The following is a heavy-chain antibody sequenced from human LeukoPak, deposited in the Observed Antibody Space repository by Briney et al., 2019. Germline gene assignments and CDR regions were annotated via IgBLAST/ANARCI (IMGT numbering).Heavy chain of an antibody. D-gene: IGHD6-13*01. Sequence: GGSLRLSCAASGFTFNDYNLHWVRQAPGEGLEWVAVIWSDGSNKYFPDSVKGRFIISRDNSKNTMYLQMNSLRAEDTAVYYCARSVDSSSRYALGFDYWGQGTLVTVSS. CDR3: ARSVDSSSRYALGFDY. CDR2: IWSDGSNK. V-gene: IGHV3-33*01. J-gene: IGHJ4*02. CDR1: GFTFNDYN.